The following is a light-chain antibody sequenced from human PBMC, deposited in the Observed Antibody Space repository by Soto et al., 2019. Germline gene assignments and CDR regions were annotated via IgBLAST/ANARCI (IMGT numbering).Light chain of an antibody. CDR2: AAS. CDR3: QHSHSAPLT. CDR1: QSISSH. V-gene: IGKV1-39*01. Sequence: DIQMTQSPSSLSASVGGRVTITCRASQSISSHLNWYQQKPGKAPKLLICAASTLLSGVPSRFSGSGSGTDFTLTISSLQPEDFATYSCQHSHSAPLTFGGGTKVEIK. J-gene: IGKJ4*01.